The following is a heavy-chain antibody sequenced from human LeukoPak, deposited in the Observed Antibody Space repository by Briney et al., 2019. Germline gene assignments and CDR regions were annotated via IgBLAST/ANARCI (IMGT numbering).Heavy chain of an antibody. CDR2: INPNSGGT. Sequence: ASVKASCKASGYTFTGYYLHWVRQAPGQGLEGRGWINPNSGGTNYAQKFRGRVTMTRDTSISTAYMELSRLRSDDTAVYYCARGDYDSSGYAFDIWGQGTMVTVSS. J-gene: IGHJ3*02. CDR3: ARGDYDSSGYAFDI. D-gene: IGHD3-22*01. V-gene: IGHV1-2*02. CDR1: GYTFTGYY.